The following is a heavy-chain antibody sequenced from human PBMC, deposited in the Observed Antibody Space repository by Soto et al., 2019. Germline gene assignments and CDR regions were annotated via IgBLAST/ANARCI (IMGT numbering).Heavy chain of an antibody. J-gene: IGHJ6*02. CDR3: ATPTPYCSGGSCYSHYYYGMDV. D-gene: IGHD2-15*01. V-gene: IGHV3-23*01. Sequence: GGSLRLSCAASGFTFSSYAMSWVRQAPGKGLEWVSAISGSGGSTYYADSVKGRFTISRDNSKNTLYLQMNSLRAEDTAVYYCATPTPYCSGGSCYSHYYYGMDVWGQGTTVTVSS. CDR2: ISGSGGST. CDR1: GFTFSSYA.